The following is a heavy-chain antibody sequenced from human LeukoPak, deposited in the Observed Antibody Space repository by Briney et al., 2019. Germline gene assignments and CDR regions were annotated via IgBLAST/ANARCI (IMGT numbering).Heavy chain of an antibody. Sequence: GASVKVSCKASGGTFSSYAISWVRQAPGQGLEWMGGIIPIFGTANYAQKFQGRVTITADESTSTAYMELSSLRSEDTAVYYCARDRRDGYNLGLGTPDYWGQGTLVTVSS. D-gene: IGHD5-24*01. CDR3: ARDRRDGYNLGLGTPDY. CDR1: GGTFSSYA. J-gene: IGHJ4*02. V-gene: IGHV1-69*13. CDR2: IIPIFGTA.